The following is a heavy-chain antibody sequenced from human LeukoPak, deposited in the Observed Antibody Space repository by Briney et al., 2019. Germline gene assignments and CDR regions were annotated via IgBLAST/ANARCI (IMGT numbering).Heavy chain of an antibody. D-gene: IGHD1-26*01. J-gene: IGHJ4*02. CDR1: GFTFRKYA. V-gene: IGHV3-23*01. CDR2: ISGSGDST. CDR3: AKDPKSGGSYGHY. Sequence: GGSLRLSCAASGFTFRKYAVSWVRQAPGKGLEWVSSISGSGDSTYYADSVKGRFTISRDNSKNTLYMQMNSLRAEDTAVYYCAKDPKSGGSYGHYWGQGTLVTVSS.